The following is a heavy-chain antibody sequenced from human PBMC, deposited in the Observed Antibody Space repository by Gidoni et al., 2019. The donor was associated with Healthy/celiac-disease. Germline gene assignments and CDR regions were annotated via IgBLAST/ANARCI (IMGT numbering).Heavy chain of an antibody. CDR1: GGTFSSYA. Sequence: QVQLVQSGAEVKKPGSSVKVACKASGGTFSSYAISWVRQAPGQGLEWMGRIIPILGIANYAQKFQGRVTITAAKSTSTAYMELSSLRSEDTAVYYCARGQLVVVAATLSGWFDPWGQGTLVTVSS. CDR2: IIPILGIA. J-gene: IGHJ5*02. D-gene: IGHD2-15*01. V-gene: IGHV1-69*04. CDR3: ARGQLVVVAATLSGWFDP.